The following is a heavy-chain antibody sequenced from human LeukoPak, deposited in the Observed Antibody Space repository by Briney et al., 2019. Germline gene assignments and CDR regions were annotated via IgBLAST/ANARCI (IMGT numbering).Heavy chain of an antibody. Sequence: PSETLSLTCAVYGGSFSGYYWSWIRQPPGKGLEWIGEINHSGSTNYNPSLKSRVTISVDTSKNQFSLKLSSATAADTAVYYCARHLYSSGWPPFDYWGQGTLVTVSS. V-gene: IGHV4-34*01. J-gene: IGHJ4*02. D-gene: IGHD6-19*01. CDR3: ARHLYSSGWPPFDY. CDR1: GGSFSGYY. CDR2: INHSGST.